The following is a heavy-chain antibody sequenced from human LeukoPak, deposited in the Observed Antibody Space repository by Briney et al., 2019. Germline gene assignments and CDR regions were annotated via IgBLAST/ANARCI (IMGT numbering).Heavy chain of an antibody. V-gene: IGHV3-74*01. CDR2: IKSDGRSA. D-gene: IGHD6-6*01. CDR3: ARDNSSVFDH. J-gene: IGHJ4*02. CDR1: GFTLSSYW. Sequence: GGSLRLSCGASGFTLSSYWMHWVRQAPGKGLVWVSTIKSDGRSASYADSVRGRFTISRDNAKNTVFLQMGSLRAEDTAVYYCARDNSSVFDHWGQGALVTVSS.